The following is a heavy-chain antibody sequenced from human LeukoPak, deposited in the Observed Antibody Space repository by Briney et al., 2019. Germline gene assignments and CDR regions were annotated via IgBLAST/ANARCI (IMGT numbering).Heavy chain of an antibody. CDR1: GFMFSTYW. V-gene: IGHV3-7*01. CDR3: ARGWGDCTTVSCYAGGDVFDM. J-gene: IGHJ3*02. Sequence: PGGSLRLSCAASGFMFSTYWMSWVRQAPGKGLEWVANIKQDGSEKYYVDSVKGRFTISRDNAKNSLFLQMNSLRADDTAVYYCARGWGDCTTVSCYAGGDVFDMWGQGTMVTVSS. D-gene: IGHD2-2*01. CDR2: IKQDGSEK.